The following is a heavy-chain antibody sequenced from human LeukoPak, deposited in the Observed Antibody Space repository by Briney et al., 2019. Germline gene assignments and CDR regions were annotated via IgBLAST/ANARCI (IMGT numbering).Heavy chain of an antibody. CDR3: ARRFWSGYSYYMDV. CDR1: GGSISGYF. V-gene: IGHV4-4*09. CDR2: IYTSGST. D-gene: IGHD3-3*01. Sequence: SETLSLTCTVSGGSISGYFWSWIRQPPGKGLEWIGYIYTSGSTNCNPSLRSRVTISVDTSKNQFSLKLSSVTAADTAVYYCARRFWSGYSYYMDVWGKGTTVTVSS. J-gene: IGHJ6*03.